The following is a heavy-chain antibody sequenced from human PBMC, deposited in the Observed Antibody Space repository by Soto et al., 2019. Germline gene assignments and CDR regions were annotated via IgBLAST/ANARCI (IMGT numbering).Heavy chain of an antibody. V-gene: IGHV1-69*02. D-gene: IGHD6-19*01. CDR2: IIPILGIA. CDR3: ASHIAVAGTFDY. CDR1: GGTFSSYT. Sequence: QVQLVQSGAEVKKPGSSVKVSCKASGGTFSSYTISWVRQAPGQGLEWMGRIIPILGIANYAQKFQGRVTITADKSTSTAYMELSSLRSEDTAVYYCASHIAVAGTFDYWGQGTLVTVSS. J-gene: IGHJ4*02.